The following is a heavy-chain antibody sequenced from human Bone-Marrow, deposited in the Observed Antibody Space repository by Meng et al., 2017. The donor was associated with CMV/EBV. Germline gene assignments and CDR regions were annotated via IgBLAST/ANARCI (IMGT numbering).Heavy chain of an antibody. J-gene: IGHJ6*02. CDR1: GGSFSGYY. V-gene: IGHV4-34*01. CDR3: ARDTASSGWYVDDYYYGMDV. CDR2: IYYSGST. D-gene: IGHD6-19*01. Sequence: GSLRLSCAVYGGSFSGYYWSWIRQPPGKGLEWIGSIYYSGSTYYNPSLKSRVTISVDTSKNQFSLKLSSVTAADTAVYYCARDTASSGWYVDDYYYGMDVWGQGTTVTVSS.